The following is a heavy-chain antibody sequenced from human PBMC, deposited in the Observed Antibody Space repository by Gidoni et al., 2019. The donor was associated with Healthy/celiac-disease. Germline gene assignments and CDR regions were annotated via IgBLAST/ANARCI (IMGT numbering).Heavy chain of an antibody. CDR1: GVSFSGYY. Sequence: QVQPQLWRPGLLTSSAPLPPLCSVYGVSFSGYYWSWIRQPPGKGLEWIGEINHSGSTNYNPSLKSRVTISVDTSKNQFSLKLSSVTAADTAVYYCARSPSNMPGWFDPWGQGTLVTVSS. CDR3: ARSPSNMPGWFDP. CDR2: INHSGST. D-gene: IGHD2-2*01. V-gene: IGHV4-34*01. J-gene: IGHJ5*02.